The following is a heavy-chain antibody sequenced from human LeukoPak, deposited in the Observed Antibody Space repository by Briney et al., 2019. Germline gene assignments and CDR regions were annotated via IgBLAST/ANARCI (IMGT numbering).Heavy chain of an antibody. CDR3: VSFYETY. J-gene: IGHJ4*02. CDR1: GFAFSSNW. D-gene: IGHD2-2*01. CDR2: INSDGSWT. Sequence: GGSLRLSCAASGFAFSSNWMHWVRQTPGKGLVWVSRINSDGSWTSYADSVKGRFTISKDNAKNTVYLQMNNLRAEDTAVYYCVSFYETYWGRGTLVTVSS. V-gene: IGHV3-74*01.